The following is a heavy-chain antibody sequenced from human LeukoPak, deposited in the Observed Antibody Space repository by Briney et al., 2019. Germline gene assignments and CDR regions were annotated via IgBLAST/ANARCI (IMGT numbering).Heavy chain of an antibody. V-gene: IGHV6-1*01. J-gene: IGHJ4*02. Sequence: SPPLSPSYATSGACASSNSPWTWNRPSPSRGLEWLGRTCYRSKRYNDYVVSVKSRITINPDTSKNQSSLQLSSVTPEDAAVYFCARGPIGTNYDYVWGSYRPYFDYWGQGALVTVSS. CDR3: ARGPIGTNYDYVWGSYRPYFDY. D-gene: IGHD3-16*02. CDR1: GACASSNSP. CDR2: TCYRSKRYN.